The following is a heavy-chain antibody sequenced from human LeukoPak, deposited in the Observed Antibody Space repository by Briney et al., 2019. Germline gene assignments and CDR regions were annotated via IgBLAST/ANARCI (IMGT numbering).Heavy chain of an antibody. V-gene: IGHV3-30*02. CDR3: AKDWADFWSGYHISPFDY. CDR1: GFTFSSYG. CDR2: TRYDGSNK. D-gene: IGHD3-3*01. J-gene: IGHJ4*02. Sequence: GGSLRLSCAASGFTFSSYGIHWVRQAPGKGLEWVAFTRYDGSNKYYADSVKGLFTVSRDNSKNTLYLQMNSLRAEDTAVYYCAKDWADFWSGYHISPFDYWDQGTLVTVSS.